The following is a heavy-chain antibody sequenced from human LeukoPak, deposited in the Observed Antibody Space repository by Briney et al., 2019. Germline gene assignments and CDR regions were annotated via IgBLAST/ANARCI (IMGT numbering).Heavy chain of an antibody. D-gene: IGHD5-12*01. Sequence: ASVKVSCKASGYNFTTYGISWVRQAPGQGLEWTGWLSAYNGNTNYAQKVQGRLTLTADTSTTTAYMELRSLRSDDTAVYYCARDYRTGGYPYYFDYWGQGTLVTVSS. CDR2: LSAYNGNT. CDR3: ARDYRTGGYPYYFDY. J-gene: IGHJ4*02. V-gene: IGHV1-18*01. CDR1: GYNFTTYG.